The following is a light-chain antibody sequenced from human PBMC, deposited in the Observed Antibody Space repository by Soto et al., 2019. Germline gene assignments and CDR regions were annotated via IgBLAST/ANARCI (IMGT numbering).Light chain of an antibody. CDR3: QQNYSTPPY. CDR1: QSISSY. Sequence: DIQMTQSPSSLSASVGDRVTITCRASQSISSYLNWYQQKPGKAPKLLIYAASSLQSGVPSRLSGSGSGTDFTLTISSLQPEDFATYYCQQNYSTPPYFGQGTKLEIK. CDR2: AAS. J-gene: IGKJ2*01. V-gene: IGKV1-39*01.